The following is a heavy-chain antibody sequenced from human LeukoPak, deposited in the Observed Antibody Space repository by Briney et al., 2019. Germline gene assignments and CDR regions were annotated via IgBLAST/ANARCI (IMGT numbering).Heavy chain of an antibody. J-gene: IGHJ4*02. V-gene: IGHV4-39*01. CDR1: GGSISSSSYY. CDR2: IYYSGST. CDR3: ARKGDGSGSYYLSY. Sequence: SETLSLTCTVSGGSISSSSYYWGWIRQPPGKGLEWIGSIYYSGSTYYNPSLKSRVTISVDTPKNQFSLKLSSVTAADTAVYYCARKGDGSGSYYLSYWGQGTLVTVSS. D-gene: IGHD3-10*01.